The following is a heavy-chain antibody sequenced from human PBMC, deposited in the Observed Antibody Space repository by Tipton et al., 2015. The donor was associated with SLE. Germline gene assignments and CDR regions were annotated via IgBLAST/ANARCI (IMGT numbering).Heavy chain of an antibody. V-gene: IGHV4-59*02. D-gene: IGHD6-19*01. CDR1: GFTVSSNY. CDR2: VDYIGST. CDR3: ARTPGSGWQYYFDY. J-gene: IGHJ4*02. Sequence: LRLSCAASGFTVSSNYMSWVRQAPGRGLEWIGYVDYIGSTNYNPSLKSRLTILVHRYKNQFSLKLSSVTAADTAVYFCARTPGSGWQYYFDYWGQGTLVAVSS.